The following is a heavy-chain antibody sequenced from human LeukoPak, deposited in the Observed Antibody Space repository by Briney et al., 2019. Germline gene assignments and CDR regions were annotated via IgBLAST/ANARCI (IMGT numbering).Heavy chain of an antibody. CDR1: GGSISSYY. J-gene: IGHJ6*02. D-gene: IGHD3-16*02. CDR2: IYYSGST. CDR3: ARLNCDLGELSFFCYGMDV. Sequence: PSETLSLTCTVSGGSISSYYWSWIRQPPGKGLEWIGYIYYSGSTNYSPSLKSRVTITVDKSKNQFSLKLSSVTGADTAAYYCARLNCDLGELSFFCYGMDVWGQGTTVTVSS. V-gene: IGHV4-59*08.